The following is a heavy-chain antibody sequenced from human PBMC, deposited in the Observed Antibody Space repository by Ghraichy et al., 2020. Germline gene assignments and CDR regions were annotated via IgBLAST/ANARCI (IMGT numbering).Heavy chain of an antibody. CDR1: GFTFSDHD. D-gene: IGHD2-15*01. J-gene: IGHJ4*02. CDR3: ARVHCSGGYCYYDY. CDR2: SRRKADSYTT. V-gene: IGHV3-72*01. Sequence: LSLTCAASGFTFSDHDMDWVRQAPGKGLEWVGRSRRKADSYTTEYAASVKGRLTFSRDESKNSLYLQMNSLKAEDTAVYYCARVHCSGGYCYYDYWGQGTLVTVSS.